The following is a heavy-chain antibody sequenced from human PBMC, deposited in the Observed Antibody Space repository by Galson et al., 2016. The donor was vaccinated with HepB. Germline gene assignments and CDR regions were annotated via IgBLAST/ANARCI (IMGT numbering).Heavy chain of an antibody. V-gene: IGHV3-7*01. Sequence: SLRLSCAASGFTFSNYWMTWVRQAPGKGLEWVAKMKQDGSEKYYVDSVKGRFTISRDNSGNTVDLQMNSLRAEDTAVYYCARAAHSSGYCDVFDIWGQGTKVTVAS. CDR2: MKQDGSEK. D-gene: IGHD3-22*01. CDR3: ARAAHSSGYCDVFDI. J-gene: IGHJ3*02. CDR1: GFTFSNYW.